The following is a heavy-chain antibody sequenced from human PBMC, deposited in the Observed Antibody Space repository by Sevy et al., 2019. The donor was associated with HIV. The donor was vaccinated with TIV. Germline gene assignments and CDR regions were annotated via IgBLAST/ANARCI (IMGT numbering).Heavy chain of an antibody. CDR2: IHADGSS. V-gene: IGHV3-53*01. CDR3: ARDRRSCGNECYLYYYYGMDV. Sequence: GGSLRLSCAASGFNVNDNYMTWVRQAPGKGLEWVSIIHADGSSYYADSVKGRFTMSRDDSKKIVTLQMNSLRADDTAVYYCARDRRSCGNECYLYYYYGMDVWGQGTAVTVSS. CDR1: GFNVNDNY. D-gene: IGHD3-16*02. J-gene: IGHJ6*02.